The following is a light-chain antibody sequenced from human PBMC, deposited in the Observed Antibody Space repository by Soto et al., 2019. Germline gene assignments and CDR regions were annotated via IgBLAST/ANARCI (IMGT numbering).Light chain of an antibody. CDR2: DVT. J-gene: IGLJ1*01. Sequence: QSALTQPASVSGSPGQSITSSCTGTSSDVGGYKYVSWYQLHPGTAPKLVIYDVTNRPSGVSNRFSGSKSGNTASLTISGLQAEDEADYFCSSYTSTSTLFGTGTKVTVL. CDR3: SSYTSTSTL. V-gene: IGLV2-14*01. CDR1: SSDVGGYKY.